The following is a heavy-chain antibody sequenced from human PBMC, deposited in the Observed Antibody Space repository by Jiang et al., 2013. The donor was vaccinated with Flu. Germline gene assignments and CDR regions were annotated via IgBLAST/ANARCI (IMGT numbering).Heavy chain of an antibody. Sequence: EWIGKVNHSGSTNYNRPSKSRVTISVDTSKNQXSLKLSSVTAADTAVYYCARATASGYYDSSGYPRTSVGMDVWGQGTTVTVSS. J-gene: IGHJ6*02. CDR3: ARATASGYYDSSGYPRTSVGMDV. CDR2: VNHSGST. V-gene: IGHV4-34*01. D-gene: IGHD3-22*01.